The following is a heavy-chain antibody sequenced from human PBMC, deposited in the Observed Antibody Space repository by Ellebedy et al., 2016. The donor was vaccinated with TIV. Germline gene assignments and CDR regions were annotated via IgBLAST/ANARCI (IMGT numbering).Heavy chain of an antibody. V-gene: IGHV3-23*01. D-gene: IGHD3-10*01. CDR1: GFTFSSYA. Sequence: GESLKISCAASGFTFSSYAMTWVRQAPGKGLEWVSVISGSGGSTYYADSVKGRFTISRDNSKNTLYLQMNSLRTEDTAVNYWAKDRGNYGGAPYNGMDVWGQGTTVIVSS. CDR2: ISGSGGST. CDR3: AKDRGNYGGAPYNGMDV. J-gene: IGHJ6*02.